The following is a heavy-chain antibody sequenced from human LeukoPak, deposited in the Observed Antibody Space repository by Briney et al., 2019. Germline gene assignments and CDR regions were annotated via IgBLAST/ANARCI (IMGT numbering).Heavy chain of an antibody. CDR3: ARAWWRYCTNGACYSPFDY. Sequence: GASVKVSCKASGYTFTSYGISWVRQAPGQGLEWMGWISAYKGNTNYAQKLQGRVTMTTDTSTSTAYMELRSLRSDDTAVYYCARAWWRYCTNGACYSPFDYWGQGTLVTVSS. D-gene: IGHD2-8*01. CDR2: ISAYKGNT. CDR1: GYTFTSYG. J-gene: IGHJ4*02. V-gene: IGHV1-18*01.